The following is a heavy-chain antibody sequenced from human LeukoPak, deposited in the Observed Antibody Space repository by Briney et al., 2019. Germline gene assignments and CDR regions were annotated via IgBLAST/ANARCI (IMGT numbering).Heavy chain of an antibody. Sequence: PGGSLRLPCAASGFTFRSYGMHWVRQAPGKGREGVTFIRYGGSNKYYTDSVKGRFTISRDNSKNTLYLQMNSLRTEDTAVYYCAKDSYYYHIDVWGKGTTVTVSS. CDR2: IRYGGSNK. J-gene: IGHJ6*03. V-gene: IGHV3-30*02. CDR1: GFTFRSYG. CDR3: AKDSYYYHIDV.